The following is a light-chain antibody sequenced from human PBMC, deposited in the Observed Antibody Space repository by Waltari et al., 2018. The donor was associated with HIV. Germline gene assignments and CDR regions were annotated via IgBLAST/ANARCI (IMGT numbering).Light chain of an antibody. Sequence: QSVLTQPPSVSGAPGQRVTISCTGSSSNIGAGYDVHWYQQLPGTAPKLLIYGNSNRPSGVPDRCSGSKSGTSASLAITGLQAEDEADYYCQSYDSSLSGSRGVFGGGTKLTVL. J-gene: IGLJ3*02. V-gene: IGLV1-40*01. CDR3: QSYDSSLSGSRGV. CDR2: GNS. CDR1: SSNIGAGYD.